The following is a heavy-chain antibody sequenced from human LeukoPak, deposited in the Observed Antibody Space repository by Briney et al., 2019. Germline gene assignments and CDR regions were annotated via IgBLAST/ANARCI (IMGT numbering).Heavy chain of an antibody. CDR1: GGTFSSYT. D-gene: IGHD4-17*01. Sequence: SVKISCKASGGTFSSYTISWVRQAPGQGLEWMGRIIPILGIADYAQKFQGRVTITADKSTSTAYMELSSLRSEDTAVYYCARVGGYDYGDYPLFYWGQGTLVTVSS. V-gene: IGHV1-69*02. CDR2: IIPILGIA. CDR3: ARVGGYDYGDYPLFY. J-gene: IGHJ4*02.